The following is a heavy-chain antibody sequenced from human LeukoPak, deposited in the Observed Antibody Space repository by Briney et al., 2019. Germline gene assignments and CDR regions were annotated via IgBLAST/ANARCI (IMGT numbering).Heavy chain of an antibody. V-gene: IGHV3-48*03. D-gene: IGHD2-15*01. CDR2: ISSSGSTI. Sequence: QPGGSLTLSCAASGFTFSSYEMNWVRQAPGEGREWVTYISSSGSTIYYADSVKGRFTISRDNAKNSLYLQMNSLRAEDTAVYYCARDWSGGSMIYYGMDVWGNGTTVTVSS. CDR3: ARDWSGGSMIYYGMDV. J-gene: IGHJ6*04. CDR1: GFTFSSYE.